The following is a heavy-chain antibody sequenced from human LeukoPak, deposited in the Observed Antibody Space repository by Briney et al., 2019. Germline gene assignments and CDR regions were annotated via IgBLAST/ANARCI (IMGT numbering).Heavy chain of an antibody. D-gene: IGHD6-13*01. V-gene: IGHV3-33*06. CDR3: AKDFDGSTWFGRNYMDV. J-gene: IGHJ6*03. Sequence: GGSLRLSCAASGFTFSTYGMHWVRQAPGKGLEWVAVIWFDGSNKYYADSVKGRFTISRDNSKNALYLQMDSLIADDTAVYYCAKDFDGSTWFGRNYMDVWGKGTTVTVSS. CDR2: IWFDGSNK. CDR1: GFTFSTYG.